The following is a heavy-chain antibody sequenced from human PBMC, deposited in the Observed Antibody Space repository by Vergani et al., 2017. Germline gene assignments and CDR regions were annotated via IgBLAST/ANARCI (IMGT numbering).Heavy chain of an antibody. Sequence: QLVESGGGWVQPGGSLRLSCVVSGFDFSSYIMNWVRQAPGKGLEWVSFVSTGTKSNSYAESVKGRFTISRDSAKNSLYLQMDSLRAEDTAVYYCARLSXYTTPYLQGGYDCWGQGTLVSVSS. CDR2: VSTGTKSN. CDR1: GFDFSSYI. D-gene: IGHD2-15*01. V-gene: IGHV3-48*01. J-gene: IGHJ4*02. CDR3: ARLSXYTTPYLQGGYDC.